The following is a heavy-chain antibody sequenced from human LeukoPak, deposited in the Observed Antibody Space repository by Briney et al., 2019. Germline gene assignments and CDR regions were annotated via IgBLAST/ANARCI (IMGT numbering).Heavy chain of an antibody. CDR3: ARGSGVQVWSSLDY. Sequence: PGGSLRLSCAASAFTFSSYGMNWVRQAPGKGLEWVSSISSSGTYIYYADSLKGRFTISRDNAKNSLYLQMNSLKVEDTAVYYCARGSGVQVWSSLDYWGQGTLVTVSS. V-gene: IGHV3-21*01. D-gene: IGHD5-18*01. J-gene: IGHJ4*02. CDR1: AFTFSSYG. CDR2: ISSSGTYI.